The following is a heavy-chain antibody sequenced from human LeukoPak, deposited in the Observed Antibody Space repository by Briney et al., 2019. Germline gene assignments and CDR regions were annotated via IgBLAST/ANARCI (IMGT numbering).Heavy chain of an antibody. CDR2: ISWNSGSI. Sequence: SLRLSCAASGFTFDDYAMHWVRRAPGKGLEWVSGISWNSGSIGYADSVKGRFTISRDNAKNSLYLQMNSLRAEDTALYYCAKDFFGAITGTTLDYWGQGTLVTVSS. CDR3: AKDFFGAITGTTLDY. D-gene: IGHD1-7*01. J-gene: IGHJ4*02. CDR1: GFTFDDYA. V-gene: IGHV3-9*01.